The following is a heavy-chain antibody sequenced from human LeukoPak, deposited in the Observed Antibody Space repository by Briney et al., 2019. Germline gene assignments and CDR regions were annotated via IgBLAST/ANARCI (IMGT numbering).Heavy chain of an antibody. J-gene: IGHJ2*01. CDR3: ARDKGPYWYSDL. CDR2: IYNSGST. V-gene: IGHV4-59*01. CDR1: DGSITSYY. Sequence: SETLSLTCTVSDGSITSYYWNWIRQPPGKGLEWIGNIYNSGSTDYNPSLKSRVTISVNLSKNQISLKLTSVTAADTAVYYCARDKGPYWYSDLWGRGTLVTVSS.